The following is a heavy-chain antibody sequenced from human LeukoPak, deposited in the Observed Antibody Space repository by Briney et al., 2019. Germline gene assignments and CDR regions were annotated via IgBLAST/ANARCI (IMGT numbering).Heavy chain of an antibody. Sequence: KCGESLKISCKGSGYSFTSYWIGWVRQMPGKGLEWMGIIYPGDSDTRYSPPFQGQVTISADKSISTAYLQWSSLKASDTAMYYCARQSSTIAARGYYGMDVWGQGTTVTVSS. J-gene: IGHJ6*02. CDR2: IYPGDSDT. CDR3: ARQSSTIAARGYYGMDV. CDR1: GYSFTSYW. V-gene: IGHV5-51*01. D-gene: IGHD6-6*01.